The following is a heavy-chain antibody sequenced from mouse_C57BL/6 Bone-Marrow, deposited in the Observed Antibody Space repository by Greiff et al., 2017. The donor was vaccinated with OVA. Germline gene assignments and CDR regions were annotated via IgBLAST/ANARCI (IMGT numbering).Heavy chain of an antibody. CDR2: IYPGNSDT. CDR1: GYTFTSYW. Sequence: VQLQQSGTVLARPGASVKMSCKPSGYTFTSYWMHWVKQRPGQGLEWIGAIYPGNSDTSYNQKFKGKAKLTAVTSASTAYMELSSLTNEDSAVYYCTYDYDGFAYWGQGTLVTVSA. V-gene: IGHV1-5*01. J-gene: IGHJ3*01. CDR3: TYDYDGFAY. D-gene: IGHD2-4*01.